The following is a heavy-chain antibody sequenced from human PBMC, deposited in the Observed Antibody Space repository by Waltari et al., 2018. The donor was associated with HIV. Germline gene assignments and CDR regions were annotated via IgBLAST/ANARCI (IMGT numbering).Heavy chain of an antibody. V-gene: IGHV2-5*01. J-gene: IGHJ4*02. Sequence: QITLKESGPTLVKPTQTLTLTCTFSGFSLSTSGVGVAWIRQPPGKALEWLALIFWNEYKGYSPSMKSRLTITKETSKNQVVLTMTNMDPVDTATYYCTHSRWGPTDYWGQGTLVTVSS. CDR2: IFWNEYK. CDR3: THSRWGPTDY. D-gene: IGHD7-27*01. CDR1: GFSLSTSGVG.